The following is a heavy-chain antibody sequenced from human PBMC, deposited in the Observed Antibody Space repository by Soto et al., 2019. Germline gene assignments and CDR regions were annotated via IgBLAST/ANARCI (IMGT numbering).Heavy chain of an antibody. D-gene: IGHD5-18*01. CDR3: ARRRYSYGLSMDV. CDR1: GGSISSSTNY. J-gene: IGHJ6*02. CDR2: IYYSGTT. Sequence: TSETLSLTCTVSGGSISSSTNYWGWIRQPPGKGLEWIGSIYYSGTTDYNPSLKSRVTISVDTSKNQFSLKLSSVIAADTAVYFCARRRYSYGLSMDVWGQGTTVTVS. V-gene: IGHV4-39*01.